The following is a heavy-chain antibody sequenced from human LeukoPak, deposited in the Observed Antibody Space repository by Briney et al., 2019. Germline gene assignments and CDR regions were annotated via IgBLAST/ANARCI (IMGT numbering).Heavy chain of an antibody. D-gene: IGHD1-14*01. CDR1: GGSFSGYY. Sequence: SETLSLTCAVYGGSFSGYYWGWIRQPPGKGLEWIGSIYYSGTTHYNPSLESRVTISVDTSKNQFSLKLASVTAADTAIYYCAKGAGGFTYYNWFDPWGQGTLVTVSS. J-gene: IGHJ5*02. CDR3: AKGAGGFTYYNWFDP. CDR2: IYYSGTT. V-gene: IGHV4-34*01.